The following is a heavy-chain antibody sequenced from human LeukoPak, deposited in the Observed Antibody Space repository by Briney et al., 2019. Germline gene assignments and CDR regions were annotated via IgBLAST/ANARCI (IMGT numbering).Heavy chain of an antibody. J-gene: IGHJ6*03. CDR2: MNPNSGNT. CDR3: ARGPGYSSGWYSPVYYYYYMDV. CDR1: GYTFTSYD. Sequence: ASVKVSCKASGYTFTSYDINWVRQATGQGLEWMGWMNPNSGNTGYAQKFQGRVTMTRNTSISTAYMELSSLRSEDTAVYYCARGPGYSSGWYSPVYYYYYMDVWGKGTTVTISS. V-gene: IGHV1-8*01. D-gene: IGHD6-19*01.